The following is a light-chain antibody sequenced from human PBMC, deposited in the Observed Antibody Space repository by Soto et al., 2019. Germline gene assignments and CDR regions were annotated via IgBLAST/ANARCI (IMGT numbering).Light chain of an antibody. CDR1: SSDIGAGYR. Sequence: QSVLTQPPSVSGAPGERVTISCTGSSSDIGAGYRVRWYQQVPGTAPKLLIYGNTNRPSGVPDRFSGSKSGTSASLAIAGLQTEDEGDYYCQTYDSSLSGLYVFGTGTKLTVL. V-gene: IGLV1-40*01. CDR2: GNT. CDR3: QTYDSSLSGLYV. J-gene: IGLJ1*01.